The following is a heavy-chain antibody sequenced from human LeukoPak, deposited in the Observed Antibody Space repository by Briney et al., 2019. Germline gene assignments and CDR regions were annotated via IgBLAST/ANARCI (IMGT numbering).Heavy chain of an antibody. CDR1: GFTFSSYG. CDR2: ISGSGVGT. Sequence: GGSLRLSCAASGFTFSSYGMSWVRQAPGKGPEWVSTISGSGVGTSYADSVKGRFTISRDNSKNTLYLQMNSLRAEDTAAYYCAKDLLLAYCGGDCYSGNWFDPWGQGTLVTVSS. CDR3: AKDLLLAYCGGDCYSGNWFDP. D-gene: IGHD2-21*02. V-gene: IGHV3-23*01. J-gene: IGHJ5*02.